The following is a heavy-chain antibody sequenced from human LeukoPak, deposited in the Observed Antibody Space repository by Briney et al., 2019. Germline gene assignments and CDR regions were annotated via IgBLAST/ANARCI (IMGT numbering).Heavy chain of an antibody. CDR2: FDPEDGET. CDR1: GYTLTELS. V-gene: IGHV1-24*01. CDR3: AKAVAGNVY. Sequence: ASVKVSCKVSGYTLTELSMHWVRRAPGKGLEWVGGFDPEDGETIYAQKFQGRVTMTEDTSRDTAYMELSSLRSEDTAVYYCAKAVAGNVYWRQGTLVTVSS. D-gene: IGHD6-19*01. J-gene: IGHJ4*02.